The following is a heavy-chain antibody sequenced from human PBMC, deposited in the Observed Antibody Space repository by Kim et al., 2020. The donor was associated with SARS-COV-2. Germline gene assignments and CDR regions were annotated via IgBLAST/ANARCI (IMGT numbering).Heavy chain of an antibody. CDR1: GYTFTDYF. CDR2: INCNSGGA. CDR3: ARGRMFGSGSPGHTFDF. V-gene: IGHV1-2*05. Sequence: ASVKVSCRASGYTFTDYFLHWLRQAPGQGLEWMGRINCNSGGANYAQRFQGRVTMTRDTSISTIYMDLSGLRSDDTVVYYCARGRMFGSGSPGHTFDFWGKGTEVTVSS. J-gene: IGHJ3*01. D-gene: IGHD3-10*01.